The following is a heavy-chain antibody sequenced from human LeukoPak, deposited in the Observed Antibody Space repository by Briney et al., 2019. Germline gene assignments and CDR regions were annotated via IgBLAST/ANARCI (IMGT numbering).Heavy chain of an antibody. V-gene: IGHV3-13*04. CDR1: GFTFSRYD. D-gene: IGHD3-16*01. J-gene: IGHJ5*01. CDR2: IGTGGNT. Sequence: GGSLRLSCAASGFTFSRYDMHWVRQATGKGLEWISSIGTGGNTYYIGSVKGRFTISRENAKSSLYLQMNSLRAGDTAVYYCVRGGEIGFDSWGQGILVTVSS. CDR3: VRGGEIGFDS.